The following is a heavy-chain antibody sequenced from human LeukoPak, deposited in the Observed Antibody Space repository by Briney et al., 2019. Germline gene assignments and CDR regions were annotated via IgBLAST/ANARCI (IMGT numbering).Heavy chain of an antibody. CDR1: GFTFSSYA. D-gene: IGHD5-24*01. Sequence: GGSLRLSCAASGFTFSSYAMSWVRQAPGKGLEWVSAISGSGGSTYYADSVKGRFTISRDNSKNTLYPQMNSLRAEDTAVYYCATGRDGYNYGLGAFDIWGQGTMVTVSS. CDR2: ISGSGGST. J-gene: IGHJ3*02. CDR3: ATGRDGYNYGLGAFDI. V-gene: IGHV3-23*01.